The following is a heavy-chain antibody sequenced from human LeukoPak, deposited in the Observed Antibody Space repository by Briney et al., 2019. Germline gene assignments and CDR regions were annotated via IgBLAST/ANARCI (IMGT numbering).Heavy chain of an antibody. D-gene: IGHD3-22*01. CDR1: GGSISSSSYY. Sequence: PSETLSLTCTVSGGSISSSSYYWGWIRQPPGKGLEWIGSIYYSGSTYYNPSLKSRVTISVDTSKNQFSLKLSSVTAADTAVYYCARTDSSGYYGYWGQGTLVTVSS. V-gene: IGHV4-39*07. CDR3: ARTDSSGYYGY. J-gene: IGHJ4*02. CDR2: IYYSGST.